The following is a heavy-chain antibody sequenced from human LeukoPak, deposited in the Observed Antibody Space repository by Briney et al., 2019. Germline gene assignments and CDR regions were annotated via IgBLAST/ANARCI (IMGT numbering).Heavy chain of an antibody. V-gene: IGHV3-43*02. Sequence: GGSLRLSCAASGFTFDDYAMHWVRQAPGKGLEWVSLISGDGGSTYYTDSVKGRFTISRDNSKNSLYLQMNSLRTEDTALYYCAMITGTADYWGQGTLVTVSS. D-gene: IGHD1-20*01. CDR2: ISGDGGST. CDR3: AMITGTADY. CDR1: GFTFDDYA. J-gene: IGHJ4*02.